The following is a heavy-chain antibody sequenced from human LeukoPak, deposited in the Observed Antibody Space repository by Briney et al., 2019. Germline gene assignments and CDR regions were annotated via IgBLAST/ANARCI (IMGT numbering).Heavy chain of an antibody. Sequence: GGSLRLSCAASGFTFSSYSMNWVRQAPGKGLEWVANINQDGSEKYYVDSVKGRFTISRDNAKNSLFLQMNSLRAEDTAVYYCASGDYMDCWGQGTLVTVSS. CDR2: INQDGSEK. J-gene: IGHJ4*02. V-gene: IGHV3-7*01. D-gene: IGHD3-16*01. CDR3: ASGDYMDC. CDR1: GFTFSSYS.